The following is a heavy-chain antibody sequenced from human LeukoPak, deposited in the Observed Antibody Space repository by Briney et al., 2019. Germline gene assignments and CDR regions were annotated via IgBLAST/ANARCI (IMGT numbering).Heavy chain of an antibody. D-gene: IGHD3-10*01. J-gene: IGHJ3*02. CDR3: AREVPRRDAFDT. Sequence: PGGSLRLSCAASGFTFSSYGMHWVRQAPGKGLEWVAVIWYDGSNKYYADSVKGRFAISRDNSKNTLYLQMNSLRAEDTAVYYCAREVPRRDAFDTWGQETMVTVSS. CDR2: IWYDGSNK. V-gene: IGHV3-33*01. CDR1: GFTFSSYG.